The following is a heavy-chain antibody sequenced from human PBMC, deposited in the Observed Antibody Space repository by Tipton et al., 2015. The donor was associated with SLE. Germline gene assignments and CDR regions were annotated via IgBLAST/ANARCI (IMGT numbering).Heavy chain of an antibody. J-gene: IGHJ1*01. V-gene: IGHV3-33*08. Sequence: SLRLSCAASGFTFTNYAMTWVRQAPGKGLEWVALMWYDGSNKYYADSVKGRFTISRDNSKNTLYLQMNSLRAEDTAVYYCARGSDGYCSGGSCYANGFQDWGQGTLVTVSS. D-gene: IGHD2-15*01. CDR3: ARGSDGYCSGGSCYANGFQD. CDR1: GFTFTNYA. CDR2: MWYDGSNK.